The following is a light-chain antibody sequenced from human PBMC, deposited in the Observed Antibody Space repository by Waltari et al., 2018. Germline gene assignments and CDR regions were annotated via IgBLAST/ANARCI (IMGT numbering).Light chain of an antibody. Sequence: ADQSLSKKDLAWYQQKPGQAPGLLIYGAYSRAAGIPDRFSGSWSGTDFTLTISRLEPEDSAVYYCQQYGSSIMYTFGQGTKLEIK. CDR1: QSLSKKD. J-gene: IGKJ2*01. V-gene: IGKV3-20*01. CDR2: GAY. CDR3: QQYGSSIMYT.